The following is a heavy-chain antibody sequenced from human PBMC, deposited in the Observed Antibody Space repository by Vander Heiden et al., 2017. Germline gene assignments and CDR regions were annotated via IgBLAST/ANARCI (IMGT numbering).Heavy chain of an antibody. CDR3: ARDQGSPGGARDV. D-gene: IGHD2-15*01. V-gene: IGHV3-30*04. J-gene: IGHJ6*02. Sequence: QVQLVESGGGVVQPGRSLRLSCAASGFTSTFYAMHWVRQAPGKGLDWLTFISSDGTRNNYADSVKGRFTISRDNSKKNLYLQLNSLQPDDTAVDYGARDQGSPGGARDVWGQGTRGTVSS. CDR2: ISSDGTRN. CDR1: GFTSTFYA.